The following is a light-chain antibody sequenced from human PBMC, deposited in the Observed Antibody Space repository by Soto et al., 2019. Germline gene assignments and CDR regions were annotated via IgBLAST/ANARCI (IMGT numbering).Light chain of an antibody. CDR1: QSISTW. V-gene: IGKV1-5*01. CDR3: QQYNSDSRT. J-gene: IGKJ1*01. Sequence: DIQMTQSPSTLSASVGDRVTITCRASQSISTWLAWYQQKPGNAPKLLIFDASNLESGVPSRFSGNGSGTEFTLTIDSLQPDDFATYYCQQYNSDSRTFGQGTELDIK. CDR2: DAS.